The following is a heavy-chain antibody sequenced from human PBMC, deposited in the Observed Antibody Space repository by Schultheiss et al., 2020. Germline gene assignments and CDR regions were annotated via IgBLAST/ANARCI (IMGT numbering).Heavy chain of an antibody. Sequence: GGSLRLSCAASGFTFSSYGMHRVRQAPGKGLEWVAVISYDGSNKYYADSVKGRFTISRDNSKNTLYLQMNSLRAEDTAVYYCAKATGETNYFDYWGQGTLVTVAS. CDR1: GFTFSSYG. CDR2: ISYDGSNK. V-gene: IGHV3-30*18. CDR3: AKATGETNYFDY. J-gene: IGHJ4*02. D-gene: IGHD4-17*01.